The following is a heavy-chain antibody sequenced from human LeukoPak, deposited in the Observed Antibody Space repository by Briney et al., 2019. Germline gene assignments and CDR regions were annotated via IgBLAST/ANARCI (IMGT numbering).Heavy chain of an antibody. J-gene: IGHJ4*02. Sequence: SVKVSCKASGGTFSSYAISWVRQAPGQGLEWMGRIIPILGIANYAQKFQGRVTITADKSTSTAYMELSSLRSDDTAVYYCARFDQVSETAGGYWGQGTLVTVSS. D-gene: IGHD5/OR15-5a*01. CDR3: ARFDQVSETAGGY. CDR2: IIPILGIA. V-gene: IGHV1-69*04. CDR1: GGTFSSYA.